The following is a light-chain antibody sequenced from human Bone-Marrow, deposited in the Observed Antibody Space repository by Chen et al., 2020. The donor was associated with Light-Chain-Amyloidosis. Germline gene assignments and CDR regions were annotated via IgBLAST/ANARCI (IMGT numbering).Light chain of an antibody. V-gene: IGLV3-25*03. J-gene: IGLJ2*01. CDR2: RDT. Sequence: SYELTQPPSVSVSPGQTARITCSGDDLPTKYAYWYQQKPGQAPVLVRHRDTERPSGISERFSGVSSGTTATLTICGVQSEDEADYHCQSADSSGTYEVIFGGGTKLTVL. CDR3: QSADSSGTYEVI. CDR1: DLPTKY.